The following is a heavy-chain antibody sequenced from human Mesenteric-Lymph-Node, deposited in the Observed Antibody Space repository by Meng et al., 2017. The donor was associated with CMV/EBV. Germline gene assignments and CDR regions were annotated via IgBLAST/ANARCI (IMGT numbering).Heavy chain of an antibody. CDR3: SRVEDLNYGMDV. CDR2: IYYSGST. CDR1: GGSISSYY. J-gene: IGHJ6*02. Sequence: SETLSLTCTVSGGSISSYYWSWIRQPPGKGLEWIGYIYYSGSTNYNPSLKSRVTISVDTSKNQFSLKLSSVTAADTAVYYCSRVEDLNYGMDVWGQGTTVTVSS. V-gene: IGHV4-59*01. D-gene: IGHD1-1*01.